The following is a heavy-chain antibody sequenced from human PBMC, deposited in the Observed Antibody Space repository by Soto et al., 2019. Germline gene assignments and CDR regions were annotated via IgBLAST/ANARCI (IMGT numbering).Heavy chain of an antibody. V-gene: IGHV3-21*06. J-gene: IGHJ4*02. CDR2: ISSTTNYI. CDR3: ARESEDLTSNFDY. CDR1: GFTFTRYS. Sequence: LRLSCAASGFTFTRYSMNWVRQAPGKGLEWVSSISSTTNYIYYGDSMKGRFTISRDNGKNSLYLEIHSLRAEDTAVYYCARESEDLTSNFDYWGQGTLVTVSS.